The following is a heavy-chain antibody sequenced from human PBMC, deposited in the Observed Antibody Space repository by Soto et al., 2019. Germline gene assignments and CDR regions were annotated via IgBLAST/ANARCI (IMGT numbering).Heavy chain of an antibody. CDR3: ASNYAYAEGYYWYGIDV. CDR2: ISSYGSDT. V-gene: IGHV3-74*01. Sequence: GGSLRLSWAASGCTFSRYWIHWVRQAPGKGLVWVSRISSYGSDTHYADSVKGRFTISRDNAKNTVYLQMNSLRAEDAAVYYCASNYAYAEGYYWYGIDVWGQGTTVTVSS. D-gene: IGHD3-16*01. CDR1: GCTFSRYW. J-gene: IGHJ6*02.